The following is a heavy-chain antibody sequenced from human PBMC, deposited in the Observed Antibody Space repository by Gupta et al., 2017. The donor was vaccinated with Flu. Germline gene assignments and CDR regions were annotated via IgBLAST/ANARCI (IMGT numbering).Heavy chain of an antibody. D-gene: IGHD2-15*01. Sequence: GGIIPIFGTANYAQKFQGRVTITADESTSTAYMELSSLRSEDTAVYYCARPYCSGGSCYPWFDPWGQGTLVTVSS. J-gene: IGHJ5*02. CDR3: ARPYCSGGSCYPWFDP. CDR2: IIPIFGTA. V-gene: IGHV1-69*01.